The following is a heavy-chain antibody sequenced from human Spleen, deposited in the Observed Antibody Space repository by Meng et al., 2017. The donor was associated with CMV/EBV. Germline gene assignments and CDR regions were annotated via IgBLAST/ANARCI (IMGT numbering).Heavy chain of an antibody. D-gene: IGHD3-9*01. J-gene: IGHJ4*02. CDR2: IIPMYGRT. CDR3: ARFSYFDRRFDY. V-gene: IGHV1-69*05. Sequence: SVKVSCKASGGTFGSYAINWVRQAPGQGLEWMGGIIPMYGRTSYAQKFQGRFTITTDESTRTTYLEMTSLRSDDTAVYYCARFSYFDRRFDYWGQGTLVTVSS. CDR1: GGTFGSYA.